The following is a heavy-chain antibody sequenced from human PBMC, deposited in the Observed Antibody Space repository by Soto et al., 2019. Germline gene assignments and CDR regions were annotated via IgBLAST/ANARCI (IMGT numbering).Heavy chain of an antibody. CDR1: GFTFSSYW. CDR3: ARDPLGGSGSSNFDY. J-gene: IGHJ4*02. D-gene: IGHD3-10*01. Sequence: GGSLRLSCAASGFTFSSYWMSWVRQAPGKGLEWVANIKQDGSEKYYVDSVKGRFTISRDNAKNSLYLQMNSLRAEDTAVYYCARDPLGGSGSSNFDYWGQGTLVTVSS. V-gene: IGHV3-7*01. CDR2: IKQDGSEK.